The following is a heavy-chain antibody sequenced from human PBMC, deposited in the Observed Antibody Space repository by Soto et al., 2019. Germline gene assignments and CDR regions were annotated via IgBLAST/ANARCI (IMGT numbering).Heavy chain of an antibody. D-gene: IGHD3-9*01. CDR3: AREPWTSFDWSRKGWFDP. CDR2: INHSGST. CDR1: GLYFSGYY. V-gene: IGHV4-34*01. J-gene: IGHJ5*02. Sequence: SETLSLTCAFYGLYFSGYYWSWIRQPPGKGLEWIGEINHSGSTNYNPSLKSRVTISVDTSKNQFSLKLSSVTAADTAVYYCAREPWTSFDWSRKGWFDPWGQGTLVTVSS.